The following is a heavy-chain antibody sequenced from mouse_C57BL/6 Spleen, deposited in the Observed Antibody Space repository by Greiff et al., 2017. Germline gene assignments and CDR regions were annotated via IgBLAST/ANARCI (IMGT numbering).Heavy chain of an antibody. CDR1: GYTFTSYW. V-gene: IGHV1-74*01. CDR2: INPSDSDT. J-gene: IGHJ1*03. Sequence: QVQLQQPGAELVKPGASVKVSCKASGYTFTSYWMHWVKQRPGQGLEWIGRINPSDSDTNYNQKFKGKATLTVDKSSSTAYMQLSSLTSEDSAVYYCSIGNDGYYGYFDVWGTGTTVTVSS. D-gene: IGHD2-3*01. CDR3: SIGNDGYYGYFDV.